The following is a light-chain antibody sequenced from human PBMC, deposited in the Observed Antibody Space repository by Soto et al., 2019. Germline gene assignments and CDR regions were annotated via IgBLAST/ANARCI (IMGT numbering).Light chain of an antibody. CDR1: GSNIGTNT. J-gene: IGLJ3*02. CDR2: SDN. Sequence: QSVLTQPPSASGTPAQWVTISCSGSGSNIGTNTVTWYQQLPGAAPRLLIYSDNQRPSGVPARFSGSKSGTSASLAISGLQSEDEADYYCAAWDVSFVVFGGGTKLTVL. CDR3: AAWDVSFVV. V-gene: IGLV1-44*01.